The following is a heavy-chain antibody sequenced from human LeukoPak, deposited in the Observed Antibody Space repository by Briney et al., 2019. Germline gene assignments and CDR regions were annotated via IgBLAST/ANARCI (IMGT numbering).Heavy chain of an antibody. CDR1: GFNFDDYA. D-gene: IGHD2-21*02. J-gene: IGHJ4*02. V-gene: IGHV3-9*01. Sequence: PGRSLRLSCAASGFNFDDYAMHWVRQTPEEGLEWVSGITWNSGTIAYADSVKGRFIISRDNAKNSLYLQMNSLRPEDTALYYCVKERDYYFDYWGQGTLVTVSS. CDR2: ITWNSGTI. CDR3: VKERDYYFDY.